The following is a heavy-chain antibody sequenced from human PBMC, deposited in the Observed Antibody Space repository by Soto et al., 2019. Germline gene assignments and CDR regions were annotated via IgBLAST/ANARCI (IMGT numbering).Heavy chain of an antibody. CDR1: GFTFSNYG. J-gene: IGHJ4*02. V-gene: IGHV3-30*18. CDR2: ISYDASNK. D-gene: IGHD5-18*01. Sequence: QVQLVESGGGVVQPGRSLRLSCAASGFTFSNYGMHWVRQAPGKGLEWVTVISYDASNKYYADSVRGRFTISRDDSKNTLYLQMNSLRAEDTAVYYCAKDLTYNYVTLGYWGQGTLVAVSS. CDR3: AKDLTYNYVTLGY.